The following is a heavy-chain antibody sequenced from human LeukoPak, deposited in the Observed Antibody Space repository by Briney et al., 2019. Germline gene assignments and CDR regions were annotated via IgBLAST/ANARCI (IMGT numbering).Heavy chain of an antibody. CDR3: ARRGSLRPFDY. V-gene: IGHV4-59*08. Sequence: SETLSLTCTVSGGSISSYYWSWIRQPPGKGLEWIGYIYYSGSTKYNPSLKSRVTISVDTSKNQFSLKLSSVTAADTAAYYCARRGSLRPFDYWGQGTLVTVSS. D-gene: IGHD3-16*01. CDR2: IYYSGST. CDR1: GGSISSYY. J-gene: IGHJ4*02.